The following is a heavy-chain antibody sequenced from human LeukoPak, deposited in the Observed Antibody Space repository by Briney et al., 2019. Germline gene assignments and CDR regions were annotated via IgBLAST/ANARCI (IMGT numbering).Heavy chain of an antibody. CDR2: IYYSGST. D-gene: IGHD3-22*01. Sequence: GSLRLSCAASGFTFSSYTMNWVRQPPGKGLEWIGYIYYSGSTNYKSCLKSRVTISVDTSKKQFSLKLSSVTAADTAVYYCARHGMIVVPFDYWGQGTLVTVSS. CDR1: GFTFSSYT. J-gene: IGHJ4*02. CDR3: ARHGMIVVPFDY. V-gene: IGHV4-59*08.